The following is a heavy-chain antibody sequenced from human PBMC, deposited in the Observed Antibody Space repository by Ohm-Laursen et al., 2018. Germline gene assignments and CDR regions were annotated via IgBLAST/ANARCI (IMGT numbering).Heavy chain of an antibody. Sequence: SVKVSCKASGYTFTDHTIHWVRQAPGQGPEWMGRIDPDGGVTKYEQKFQGRVTMTRDTSISTSNMELSSLTSDDTAVYYCARGGSGVGWMYYFDNWGQGTLVIVSS. D-gene: IGHD3-10*01. CDR2: IDPDGGVT. CDR3: ARGGSGVGWMYYFDN. V-gene: IGHV1-2*06. CDR1: GYTFTDHT. J-gene: IGHJ4*02.